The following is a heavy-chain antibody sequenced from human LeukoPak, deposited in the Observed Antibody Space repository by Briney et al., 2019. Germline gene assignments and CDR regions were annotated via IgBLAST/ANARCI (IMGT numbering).Heavy chain of an antibody. CDR1: GYTLTAYY. Sequence: GASVKVSCXASGYTLTAYYLHWVRQAPGQGLEWMGRINPNSGGTTYAQKFQGRVTMTRDTSIGTAYMELSSLRSDDTAVYYCARPYYESSGLYVDAFDIWGQGTMVTVSS. CDR3: ARPYYESSGLYVDAFDI. V-gene: IGHV1-2*06. D-gene: IGHD3-22*01. J-gene: IGHJ3*02. CDR2: INPNSGGT.